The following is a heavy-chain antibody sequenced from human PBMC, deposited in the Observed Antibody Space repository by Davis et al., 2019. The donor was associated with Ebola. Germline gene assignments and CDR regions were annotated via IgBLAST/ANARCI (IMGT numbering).Heavy chain of an antibody. Sequence: ASVKVSCKASGYTFTHYGITWVRQAPGQGLEWMGWINPHNGNTNYAQDVQGRVTMTTDTSTSTAYMEVGSLRSDDTAVYYCARAQFPTTSDHWGQGTLVTVSS. CDR2: INPHNGNT. CDR1: GYTFTHYG. J-gene: IGHJ4*02. D-gene: IGHD1-1*01. CDR3: ARAQFPTTSDH. V-gene: IGHV1-18*04.